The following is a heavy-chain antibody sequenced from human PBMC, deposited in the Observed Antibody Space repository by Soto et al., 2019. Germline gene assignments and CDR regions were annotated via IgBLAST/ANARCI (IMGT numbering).Heavy chain of an antibody. D-gene: IGHD3-16*02. V-gene: IGHV4-39*01. J-gene: IGHJ6*02. CDR1: GGSISSSSYY. CDR2: IYYSGST. Sequence: SATLSLTCTVSGGSISSSSYYWGWIRQPPGKGLEWIGSIYYSGSTYYNPSLKSRVTISVDTSKNQFSLKLSSVTAADTAVYYCARHSGSTRSVINYYYYYGMDVWGQGTTVTVSS. CDR3: ARHSGSTRSVINYYYYYGMDV.